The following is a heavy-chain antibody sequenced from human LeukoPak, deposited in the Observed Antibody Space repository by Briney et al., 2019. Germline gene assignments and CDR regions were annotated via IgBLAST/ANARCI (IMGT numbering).Heavy chain of an antibody. Sequence: KTSETLSLICAVYGGSFSGYYWSWIRQPPGKGLEWIGEINHSGSTNYNPSLKSRVTISVDTSKNQFSLKLSSVTAADTAVYYCARGLRDSSGYYYALYYFDYWGQGTLVTVSS. CDR1: GGSFSGYY. J-gene: IGHJ4*02. CDR2: INHSGST. CDR3: ARGLRDSSGYYYALYYFDY. V-gene: IGHV4-34*01. D-gene: IGHD3-22*01.